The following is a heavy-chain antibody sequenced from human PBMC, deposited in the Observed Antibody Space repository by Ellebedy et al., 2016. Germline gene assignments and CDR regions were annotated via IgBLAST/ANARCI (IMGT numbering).Heavy chain of an antibody. D-gene: IGHD3-16*01. CDR1: GYIFTSYG. CDR2: ITGYNGNT. Sequence: ASVKVSCKASGYIFTSYGISWVRQAPGQGLEWMGWITGYNGNTKYAEKFHGRVTITTDTSTSTAYMEMRSLRSDDTAVYYCAREGGYYFDYWGQGTLVTVPS. J-gene: IGHJ4*01. V-gene: IGHV1-18*01. CDR3: AREGGYYFDY.